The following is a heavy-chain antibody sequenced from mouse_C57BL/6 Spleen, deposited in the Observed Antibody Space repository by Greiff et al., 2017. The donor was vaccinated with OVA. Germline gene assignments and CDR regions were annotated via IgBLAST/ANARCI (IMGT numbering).Heavy chain of an antibody. CDR1: GYTFTSYW. J-gene: IGHJ4*01. Sequence: VQLQQPGTELVKPEASVKLSCKASGYTFTSYWMHWVKQRPGQGLEWIGNINPSNGGTNYNEKFKSKATLTVDKSSSTAYMQLSSLTSEDSAVYYCAFITTVGALMDYWGQGTSVTVSS. D-gene: IGHD1-1*01. CDR3: AFITTVGALMDY. CDR2: INPSNGGT. V-gene: IGHV1-53*01.